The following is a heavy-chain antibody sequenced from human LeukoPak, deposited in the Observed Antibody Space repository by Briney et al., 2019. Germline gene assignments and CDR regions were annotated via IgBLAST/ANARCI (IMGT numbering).Heavy chain of an antibody. V-gene: IGHV4-39*01. J-gene: IGHJ4*02. CDR3: ATYSSGWYRKGSYSDY. CDR2: IYYSGRT. Sequence: PSETLSLTCTVSGGSISSSSYYWGWIRQPPGKGLEWIGNIYYSGRTYYNPSLKSRVTISVDTSKNQFSLKLSSVTAADTAVYYCATYSSGWYRKGSYSDYWGQGTLVTVSS. CDR1: GGSISSSSYY. D-gene: IGHD6-19*01.